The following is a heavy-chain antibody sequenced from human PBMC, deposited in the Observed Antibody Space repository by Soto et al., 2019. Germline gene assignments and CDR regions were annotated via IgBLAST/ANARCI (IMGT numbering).Heavy chain of an antibody. D-gene: IGHD6-13*01. J-gene: IGHJ4*02. Sequence: ASVKVSCKASGDTFTSYAMHWVRQAPGQRLEWMGWINAGNGNTKYSQKFQGRVTITRDTSASTAYMELSSLRSEDTAVYYCAREAAAGPILYFDYWGQGTLVTVSS. CDR3: AREAAAGPILYFDY. CDR2: INAGNGNT. CDR1: GDTFTSYA. V-gene: IGHV1-3*01.